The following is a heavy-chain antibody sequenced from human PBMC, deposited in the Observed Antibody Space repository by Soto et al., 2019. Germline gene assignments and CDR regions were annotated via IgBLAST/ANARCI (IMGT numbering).Heavy chain of an antibody. D-gene: IGHD1-26*01. Sequence: SETLSLTCAVYGGSFSGYYWSWIRQPPGKGLEWIGEINHSGSTNYNPSLKSRVTISVDTSKNQFSLKLSSVTAADTAVYYCARRLKILVGNNWFDPWGQGTLVTVSS. J-gene: IGHJ5*02. CDR3: ARRLKILVGNNWFDP. CDR2: INHSGST. CDR1: GGSFSGYY. V-gene: IGHV4-34*01.